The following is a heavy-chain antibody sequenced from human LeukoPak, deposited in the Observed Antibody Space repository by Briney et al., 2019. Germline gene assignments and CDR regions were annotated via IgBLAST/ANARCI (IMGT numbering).Heavy chain of an antibody. Sequence: GGSPRLSCAASGFTFTNYWMSWVRQAPGKGLELVANIKQDRSEKYYVDSVKGRFTISRDNAKNSLYLQMNSLRAEDTAVYYCARDSNGDQGLGYYFDYWGQGTLVTVSS. CDR3: ARDSNGDQGLGYYFDY. CDR1: GFTFTNYW. V-gene: IGHV3-7*03. D-gene: IGHD4-17*01. CDR2: IKQDRSEK. J-gene: IGHJ4*02.